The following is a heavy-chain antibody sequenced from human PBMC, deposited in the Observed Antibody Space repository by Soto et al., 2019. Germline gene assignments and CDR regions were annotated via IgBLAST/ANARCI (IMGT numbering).Heavy chain of an antibody. CDR1: GGSVSSGGYY. J-gene: IGHJ4*02. Sequence: QVQLQESGPGLVKPSETLSLTCTVSGGSVSSGGYYWSWIRQPPGKGLEWIGYIYYSGSTNHNPSLTSRVIISVDTSTNQVSLRLSSVTAADTAVYSCARGYYDSSGYSLWGYWGQGTLVIVSS. CDR2: IYYSGST. D-gene: IGHD3-22*01. CDR3: ARGYYDSSGYSLWGY. V-gene: IGHV4-61*08.